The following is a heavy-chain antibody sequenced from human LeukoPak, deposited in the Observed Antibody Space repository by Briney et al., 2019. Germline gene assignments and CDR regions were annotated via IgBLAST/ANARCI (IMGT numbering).Heavy chain of an antibody. J-gene: IGHJ6*03. CDR2: IYHSGST. Sequence: SSETLSLTCAVSGYSISSGYYWGWIRQPPGKGLEGIGSIYHSGSTYYNPSLKSRVNISVDTSKNQFSLKLSSVTAADTAVYYCASSLYDSSGYYPLSYYFYMDVWGKGTTVTVS. V-gene: IGHV4-38-2*01. CDR3: ASSLYDSSGYYPLSYYFYMDV. D-gene: IGHD3-22*01. CDR1: GYSISSGYY.